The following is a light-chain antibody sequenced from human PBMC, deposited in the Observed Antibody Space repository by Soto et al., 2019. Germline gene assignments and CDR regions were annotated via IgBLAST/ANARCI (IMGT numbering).Light chain of an antibody. CDR2: GAA. V-gene: IGKV3-15*01. CDR3: QQYHNWPA. Sequence: EIVLTQYPATLSVSPGERPTLSCRASQSVFSSLAWFQQKPGQAPRLLIYGAATRATGIPARFSGSGSGTEFSLTISSLQSEDFAFYYCQQYHNWPAFGQGTKVEIK. J-gene: IGKJ1*01. CDR1: QSVFSS.